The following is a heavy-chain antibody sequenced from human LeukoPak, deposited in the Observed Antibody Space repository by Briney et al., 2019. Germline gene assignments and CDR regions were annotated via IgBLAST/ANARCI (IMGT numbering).Heavy chain of an antibody. CDR2: ISTYNGDT. CDR1: GGTFSRYA. J-gene: IGHJ4*02. CDR3: ARGSSYGFSMGY. D-gene: IGHD3-16*01. V-gene: IGHV1-18*01. Sequence: ASVKVSCKASGGTFSRYAMSWVRQAPGQGLEWMGWISTYNGDTNYAQKLQGRVTMTTDTSTNTAYMELRTLRSDDTAVYYCARGSSYGFSMGYWGQGTLVIVSS.